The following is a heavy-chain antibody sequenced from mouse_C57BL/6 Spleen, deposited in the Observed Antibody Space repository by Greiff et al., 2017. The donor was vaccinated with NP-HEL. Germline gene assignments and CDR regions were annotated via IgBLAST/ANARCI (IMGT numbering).Heavy chain of an antibody. CDR3: ARQGSSGYEGFAY. D-gene: IGHD3-2*02. CDR2: INPSTGGT. V-gene: IGHV1-42*01. Sequence: EVQLQQSGPELVKPGASVKISCKASGYSFTGYYMNWVKQSPEKSLEWIGEINPSTGGTTYNQKFKAKATLTVDKSSSTAYMQLKSLTSEDSAVYYCARQGSSGYEGFAYWGQGTLVTVSA. CDR1: GYSFTGYY. J-gene: IGHJ3*01.